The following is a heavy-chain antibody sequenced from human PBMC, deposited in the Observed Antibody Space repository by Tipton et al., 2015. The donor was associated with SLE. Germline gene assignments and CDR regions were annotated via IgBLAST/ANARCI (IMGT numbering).Heavy chain of an antibody. Sequence: TLSLTCTVSGGSISSSSYYWGWIRQPPGKGLEWIGYIYDSESTNYNSSLESRVTISVDTSRSQFSLTLRSVTAADTAVYYCARGYCSGGSCSYWYFDLWGRGTLVTVSS. D-gene: IGHD2-15*01. CDR1: GGSISSSSYY. J-gene: IGHJ2*01. CDR2: IYDSEST. CDR3: ARGYCSGGSCSYWYFDL. V-gene: IGHV4-61*05.